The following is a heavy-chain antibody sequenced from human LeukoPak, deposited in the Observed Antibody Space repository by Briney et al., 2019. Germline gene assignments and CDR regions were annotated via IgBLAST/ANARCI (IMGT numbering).Heavy chain of an antibody. CDR1: GFTFSSYA. J-gene: IGHJ3*02. CDR3: AKYKLYSDAAPDAFDI. D-gene: IGHD2-8*01. CDR2: ISGSGGSK. Sequence: HSGGSLRLSCAASGFTFSSYAMSWVRQAPGKGLEWVSAISGSGGSKYYADSVKVRFTISRDNSKNTLYLQMNSLRAEDTAVYYCAKYKLYSDAAPDAFDIWGQGTMVTVSS. V-gene: IGHV3-23*01.